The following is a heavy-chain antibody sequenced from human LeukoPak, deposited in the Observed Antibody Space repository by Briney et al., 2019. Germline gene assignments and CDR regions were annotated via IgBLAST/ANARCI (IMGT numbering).Heavy chain of an antibody. CDR2: ISSSGSTI. J-gene: IGHJ3*02. Sequence: GGSLRLXCAASGFTFSSYEMNWVRQAPGKGLEWVSYISSSGSTIYYADSVKGRFTISRDNAKNSLYLQMNSLRAEDTAFYYCAREPRRRIAVAGTSDAFDIWGQGTMVTVSS. CDR1: GFTFSSYE. D-gene: IGHD6-19*01. V-gene: IGHV3-48*03. CDR3: AREPRRRIAVAGTSDAFDI.